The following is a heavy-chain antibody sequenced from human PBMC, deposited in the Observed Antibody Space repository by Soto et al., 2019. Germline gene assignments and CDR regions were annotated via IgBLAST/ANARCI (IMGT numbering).Heavy chain of an antibody. CDR1: GFAFSDYY. CDR3: VSRTGLNYGDRNVDC. V-gene: IGHV3-11*01. D-gene: IGHD4-17*01. CDR2: ITPGGGTI. Sequence: QVQLVESGGGLVKPGGSLRLSCAASGFAFSDYYMSWVRQAPGKGLEWVSYITPGGGTIYYADSVKGRFTTSRDNAKNSLYLQMNSLRAEDTALYHCVSRTGLNYGDRNVDCWGQGTLVTVSS. J-gene: IGHJ4*02.